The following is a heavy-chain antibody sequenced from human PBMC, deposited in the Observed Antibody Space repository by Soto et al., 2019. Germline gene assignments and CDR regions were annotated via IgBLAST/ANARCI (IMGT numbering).Heavy chain of an antibody. CDR1: GYTFTSYY. CDR3: ARDAGYCISTSCYVLGYGMDV. Sequence: QVQLVQSGAEVKKPGASVKVSCKASGYTFTSYYMHWVRQAPGQGLEWMGIINPSGGSTSYAQKFQGRVTMTRDTSTSTVYMELSSLRSEDTAVYYCARDAGYCISTSCYVLGYGMDVWGQGTTVTVSS. V-gene: IGHV1-46*01. J-gene: IGHJ6*02. CDR2: INPSGGST. D-gene: IGHD2-2*03.